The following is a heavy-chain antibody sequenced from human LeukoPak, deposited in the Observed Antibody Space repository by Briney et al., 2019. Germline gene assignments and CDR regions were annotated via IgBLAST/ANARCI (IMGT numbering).Heavy chain of an antibody. J-gene: IGHJ5*02. CDR1: GFTFSTFH. V-gene: IGHV3-74*01. Sequence: GRSLRLSCAAPGFTFSTFHMHWVRQAPGKGLVWVSRINDDGDSASYADSVKGRFTISRDNARNTLYLQMNSLRAEDTAVYYCARYGEPRFGPWGQGTLVTVSS. CDR2: INDDGDSA. D-gene: IGHD1-14*01. CDR3: ARYGEPRFGP.